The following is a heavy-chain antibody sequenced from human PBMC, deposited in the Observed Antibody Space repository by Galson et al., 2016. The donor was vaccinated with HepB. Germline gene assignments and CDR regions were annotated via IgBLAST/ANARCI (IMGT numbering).Heavy chain of an antibody. Sequence: SLRLSCAASGVVFSNYAMTWVRQAPGKGLAWISRIKGDGSATNYADSVKGRFTISRDNAKNTLYLQMNSLRAEDTAVYFCVRDGVGAAPFDYWGQGSLVTVSS. CDR2: IKGDGSAT. V-gene: IGHV3-74*01. J-gene: IGHJ4*02. CDR1: GVVFSNYA. CDR3: VRDGVGAAPFDY. D-gene: IGHD3-3*01.